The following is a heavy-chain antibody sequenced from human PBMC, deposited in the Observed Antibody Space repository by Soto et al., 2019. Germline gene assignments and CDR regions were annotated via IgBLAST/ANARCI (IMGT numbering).Heavy chain of an antibody. CDR1: GYSFTDYH. V-gene: IGHV1-2*06. CDR2: INPKSGGT. CDR3: ARDSPTYGDYGY. Sequence: GASVKVSCKASGYSFTDYHIHWVRQAPGQGLEWLGRINPKSGGTSTAQKFQGRVTITADESTSTAYMELSSLRSEDTAVYYCARDSPTYGDYGYWGQGTLVTVSS. D-gene: IGHD4-17*01. J-gene: IGHJ4*02.